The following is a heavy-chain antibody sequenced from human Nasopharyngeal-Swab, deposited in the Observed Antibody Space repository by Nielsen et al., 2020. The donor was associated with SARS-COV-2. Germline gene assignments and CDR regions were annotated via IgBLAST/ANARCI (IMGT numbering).Heavy chain of an antibody. CDR2: IYYSGST. D-gene: IGHD3-9*01. V-gene: IGHV4-39*01. CDR1: GGSISSSSYY. CDR3: ARQDWLLFDY. Sequence: SETLSLTCTVSGGSISSSSYYWGWIRLPPGKGLEWIGSIYYSGSTYYNPSLKSRVTISVDTSKNQFSLKLSSMTAADTAVYYCARQDWLLFDYWGQGTLVTVSS. J-gene: IGHJ4*02.